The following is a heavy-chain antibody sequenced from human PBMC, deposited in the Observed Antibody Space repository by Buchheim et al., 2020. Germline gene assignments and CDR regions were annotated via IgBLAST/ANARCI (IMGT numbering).Heavy chain of an antibody. V-gene: IGHV4-61*01. D-gene: IGHD6-19*01. CDR3: ARWLEGFDY. CDR1: GGSVNSGSYY. CDR2: IYYSGYT. Sequence: QVQLQESGPGLVKPSETLSLTCYVSGGSVNSGSYYWSWIRPPPGKGLEWIGYIYYSGYTNHNPFLKTRVPMSLDTSKNQFSLKLNSVSAADTAVYYCARWLEGFDYWGQGTL. J-gene: IGHJ4*02.